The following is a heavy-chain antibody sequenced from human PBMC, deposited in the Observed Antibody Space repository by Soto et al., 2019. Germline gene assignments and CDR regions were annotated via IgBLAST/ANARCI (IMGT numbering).Heavy chain of an antibody. CDR1: GGSISSGDYY. CDR3: ARTRAGGAAARLSGMDV. CDR2: IYYSGST. D-gene: IGHD6-13*01. V-gene: IGHV4-30-4*01. J-gene: IGHJ6*02. Sequence: SETLSLTCTVSGGSISSGDYYWSWIRQPPGKGLEWIGYIYYSGSTYYNPSLKSRVTISVDTSKNQFSLKLSSVTAADTAVYYCARTRAGGAAARLSGMDVWGQGTTVTVSS.